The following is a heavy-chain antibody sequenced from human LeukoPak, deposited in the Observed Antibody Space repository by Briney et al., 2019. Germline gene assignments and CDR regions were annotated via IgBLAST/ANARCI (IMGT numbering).Heavy chain of an antibody. CDR2: IIPIFGTA. Sequence: GASVKVSCKASGGTFSSYAISWVRQAPGQGLEWMGGIIPIFGTANYAQKFQGRVTITADESTSTAYMELSSLRSEDTAVYYCARESTWIQPFDYWGQGTLVTVSS. V-gene: IGHV1-69*13. J-gene: IGHJ4*02. D-gene: IGHD5-18*01. CDR1: GGTFSSYA. CDR3: ARESTWIQPFDY.